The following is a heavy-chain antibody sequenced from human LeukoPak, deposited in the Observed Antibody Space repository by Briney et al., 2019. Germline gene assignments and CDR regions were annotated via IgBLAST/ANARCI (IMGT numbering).Heavy chain of an antibody. J-gene: IGHJ4*02. Sequence: GGSLRLSCAASGFTFSSYAMTWVRQPPGKGLEWVSAIGGTGGTTYYADSVKGRFTISRDNSKNTLYLQMNSLRAEDTAVYYCARDQDGRGWSGPFDYWGQGTLVTVSS. CDR2: IGGTGGTT. D-gene: IGHD6-19*01. CDR3: ARDQDGRGWSGPFDY. CDR1: GFTFSSYA. V-gene: IGHV3-23*01.